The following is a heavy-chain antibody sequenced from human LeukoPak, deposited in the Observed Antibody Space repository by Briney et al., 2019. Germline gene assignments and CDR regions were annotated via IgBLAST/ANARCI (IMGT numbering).Heavy chain of an antibody. D-gene: IGHD2-21*02. Sequence: QPGGSLRLSCAASGFTFSSYAMSWARHAPGKGLEWVSTISSSGGTTYYADSVKGRFTISRDNSKNTLFLLMNSLRAEDTAVYYCAKDREGDDGRYFDYWGQGTLVTVSS. CDR3: AKDREGDDGRYFDY. J-gene: IGHJ4*02. V-gene: IGHV3-23*01. CDR1: GFTFSSYA. CDR2: ISSSGGTT.